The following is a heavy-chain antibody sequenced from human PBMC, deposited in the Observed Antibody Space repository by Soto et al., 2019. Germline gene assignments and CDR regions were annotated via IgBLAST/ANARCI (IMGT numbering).Heavy chain of an antibody. CDR2: ISYDGSNK. Sequence: GGSLRLSCAASGFTFSSYAMHWVRQAPGKGLEWVAVISYDGSNKYYADSVKGRFTISRDNSKNTLYLQMNSLRAEDTAVYYCARDVGDPSSYYYYGMDVWGQGTTVTVSS. J-gene: IGHJ6*02. V-gene: IGHV3-30-3*01. CDR3: ARDVGDPSSYYYYGMDV. CDR1: GFTFSSYA.